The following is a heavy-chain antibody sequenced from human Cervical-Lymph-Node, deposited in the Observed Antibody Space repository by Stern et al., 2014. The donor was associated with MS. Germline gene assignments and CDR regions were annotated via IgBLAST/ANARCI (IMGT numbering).Heavy chain of an antibody. CDR1: GFTVRRDY. Sequence: DVQLVESGGGVIQPGGSLRLFCTASGFTVRRDYMTCVRQAPGKGLAWVSLITNVGSTFYTDSVKGRFTISRDDSKNTVYLHMTSLRAEDTAMYYCARDTSSPERSDWWGQGTLVTVSS. D-gene: IGHD1-1*01. J-gene: IGHJ4*02. CDR2: ITNVGST. CDR3: ARDTSSPERSDW. V-gene: IGHV3-53*01.